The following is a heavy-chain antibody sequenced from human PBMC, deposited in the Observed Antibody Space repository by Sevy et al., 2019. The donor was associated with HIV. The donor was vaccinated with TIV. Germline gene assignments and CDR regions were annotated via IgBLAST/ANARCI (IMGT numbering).Heavy chain of an antibody. J-gene: IGHJ4*02. CDR2: ISSYNSET. CDR1: GYNFISYG. D-gene: IGHD6-19*01. V-gene: IGHV1-18*04. Sequence: ASVKVSCKTSGYNFISYGISWVRQAPGQGLEWMGWISSYNSETNYARQFQGRATMTTETSTSTDNMELRSLKSDDTAVYYGARDPSVEGSLYYLDFWGQGTLVTVSS. CDR3: ARDPSVEGSLYYLDF.